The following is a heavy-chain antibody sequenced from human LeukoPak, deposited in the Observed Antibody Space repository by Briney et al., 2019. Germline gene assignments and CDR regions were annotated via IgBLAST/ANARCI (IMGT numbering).Heavy chain of an antibody. J-gene: IGHJ5*02. V-gene: IGHV4-39*01. CDR3: ASTTMVRGVIHWFDP. D-gene: IGHD3-10*01. CDR2: IYYSGST. Sequence: SETLSLTCTVSGGSISSSSYYWGWIRQPPGKGLEWIGSIYYSGSTYYNPSLKSRVTISVDTSKNQFSLKLSSVTAADTAVYYCASTTMVRGVIHWFDPWGRGTLVTVSS. CDR1: GGSISSSSYY.